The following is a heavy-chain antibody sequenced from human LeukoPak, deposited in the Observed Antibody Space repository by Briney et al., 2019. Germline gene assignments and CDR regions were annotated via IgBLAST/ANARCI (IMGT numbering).Heavy chain of an antibody. CDR1: GYTFTGDN. CDR2: INPNSGGT. J-gene: IGHJ5*02. V-gene: IGHV1-2*02. CDR3: ARGLGDYVHS. Sequence: ASVKISCKAPGYTFTGDNMHWVRQTPGQKLEWMGWINPNSGGTNYAQKFQGRVTMTRDTSISTAYMELSRLRSDDTAVYYCARGLGDYVHSWGQGTLVTVSS. D-gene: IGHD4-17*01.